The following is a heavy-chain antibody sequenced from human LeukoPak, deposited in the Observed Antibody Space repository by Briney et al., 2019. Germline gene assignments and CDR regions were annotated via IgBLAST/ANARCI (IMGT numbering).Heavy chain of an antibody. CDR1: GFTFSSYG. Sequence: GGSLRLSCAASGFTFSSYGMHWVRQAPGKGLEWVAVISYDGSNKYYADSVKGRFTISRDNSKNTLYLQMNSLRAEDTAVYYCAKQKFPSMIVVAGFDYWGQGTLVTVSS. CDR2: ISYDGSNK. J-gene: IGHJ4*02. D-gene: IGHD3-22*01. V-gene: IGHV3-30*18. CDR3: AKQKFPSMIVVAGFDY.